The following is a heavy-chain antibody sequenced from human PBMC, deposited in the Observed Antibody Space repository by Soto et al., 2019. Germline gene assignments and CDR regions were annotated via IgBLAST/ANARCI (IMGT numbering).Heavy chain of an antibody. D-gene: IGHD2-21*02. CDR1: GGSISSGDYY. CDR3: ARDYCGGGCYYYYYYGMDV. V-gene: IGHV4-30-4*01. CDR2: IYYSGST. J-gene: IGHJ6*02. Sequence: TLSLTCTVSGGSISSGDYYWSWIRQPPGKGLEWIGYIYYSGSTYYNPSLKSRVTISVDTSKNQFSLKLSSVTAADTAVYYCARDYCGGGCYYYYYYGMDVWGQGTTVTVSS.